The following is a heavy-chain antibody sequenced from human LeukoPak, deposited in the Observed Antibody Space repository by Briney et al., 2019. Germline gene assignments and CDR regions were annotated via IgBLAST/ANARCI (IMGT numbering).Heavy chain of an antibody. Sequence: SETLSLTCTVSGGSISNYFWSWIRQPPGKGLEWIGYIYYSGGTNYNPSLKSRVTISVDTSKNQFSLKLSSVTAADTAVYYCARSDIVGASAAFDYWGQGTLVTVSS. D-gene: IGHD1-26*01. V-gene: IGHV4-59*01. CDR3: ARSDIVGASAAFDY. J-gene: IGHJ4*02. CDR2: IYYSGGT. CDR1: GGSISNYF.